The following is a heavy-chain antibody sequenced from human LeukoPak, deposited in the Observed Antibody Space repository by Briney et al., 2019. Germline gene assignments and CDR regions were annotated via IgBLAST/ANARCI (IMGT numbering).Heavy chain of an antibody. CDR1: GGSISSSSYY. V-gene: IGHV4-61*05. CDR2: IYTSGST. J-gene: IGHJ5*02. Sequence: SETLSLTCTVSGGSISSSSYYWSWIRQPPGKGLEWIGYIYTSGSTNYNPSLKSRVTISVDTSKNQFSLKLSSVTAADTAVYYCARSGSSSSLRFDPWGQGTLVTVSS. CDR3: ARSGSSSSLRFDP. D-gene: IGHD6-6*01.